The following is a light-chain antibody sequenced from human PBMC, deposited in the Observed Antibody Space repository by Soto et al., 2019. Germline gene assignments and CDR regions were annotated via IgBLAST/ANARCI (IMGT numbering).Light chain of an antibody. CDR3: QQYNIYPRP. J-gene: IGKJ4*01. CDR2: AAS. Sequence: DVQMTQSPSSLSASVGDRVTITCRASQAINSWLAWYQQKPGNAPKSLIYAASSLQTGVPQRFSGSASGTHFTLTISNLQLEDSATYYCQQYNIYPRPFGGGTKVEIK. V-gene: IGKV1D-16*01. CDR1: QAINSW.